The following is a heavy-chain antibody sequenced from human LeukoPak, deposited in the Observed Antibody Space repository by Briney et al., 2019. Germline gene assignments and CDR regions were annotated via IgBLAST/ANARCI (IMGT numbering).Heavy chain of an antibody. Sequence: PGGSLRHSCAASGFTVSSNYMSWVRQAPGKGLEWVSVIYSGGSTYYADSVKGRFTISRDNSKNTLYLQMNSLRAEDTAVYYSARDQSPQSAFDIWGQGTMVTVSS. V-gene: IGHV3-66*02. CDR2: IYSGGST. J-gene: IGHJ3*02. CDR1: GFTVSSNY. CDR3: ARDQSPQSAFDI.